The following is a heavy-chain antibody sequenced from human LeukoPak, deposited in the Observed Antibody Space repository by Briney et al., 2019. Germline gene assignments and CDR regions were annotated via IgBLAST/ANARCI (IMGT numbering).Heavy chain of an antibody. Sequence: GGSLRLSCAASGFTFSSSGMHWVRQAPGKGLDWVAVIWYDGSNRYYADPVKGRFTVSRDNSKNTLYLQMNSLRAEDTAVYYCARAKGVSTGYRPTDYWGQGTLVTVSS. CDR1: GFTFSSSG. CDR2: IWYDGSNR. D-gene: IGHD3-22*01. CDR3: ARAKGVSTGYRPTDY. J-gene: IGHJ4*02. V-gene: IGHV3-33*01.